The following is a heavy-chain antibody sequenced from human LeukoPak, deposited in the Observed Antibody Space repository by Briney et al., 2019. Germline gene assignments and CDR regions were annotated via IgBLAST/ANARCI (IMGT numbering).Heavy chain of an antibody. CDR3: MVGYDSSGYYND. J-gene: IGHJ4*02. CDR1: GYSISSGYF. D-gene: IGHD3-22*01. V-gene: IGHV4-38-2*02. CDR2: MYHTGSS. Sequence: SETLSLTCSVSGYSISSGYFWGWIRQPPGKGLEWIANMYHTGSSYYNPSLKSRVTISIDTSKNLFSPRLSSVTAADTAVYYCMVGYDSSGYYNDGGQGILVTVSS.